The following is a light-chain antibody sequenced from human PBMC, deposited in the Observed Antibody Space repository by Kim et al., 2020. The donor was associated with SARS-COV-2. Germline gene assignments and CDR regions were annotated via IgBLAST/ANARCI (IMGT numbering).Light chain of an antibody. CDR2: DIA. CDR1: TGAVNSGHS. CDR3: LLYYGGTQVI. Sequence: GGTVTLACASSTGAVNSGHSPNGFRQEPGQAPRALIYDIANEHAWTPARFSGSLLGGKAALTLSDVQPGDEAEYYCLLYYGGTQVIFGGGTQLTVL. J-gene: IGLJ2*01. V-gene: IGLV7-43*01.